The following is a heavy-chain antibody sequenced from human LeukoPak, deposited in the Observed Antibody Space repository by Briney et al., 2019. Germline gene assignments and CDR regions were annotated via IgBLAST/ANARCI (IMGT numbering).Heavy chain of an antibody. V-gene: IGHV3-7*01. Sequence: GGSLRLSCAASGFTFSSYWMSWVRQAPGKGLEWVANIKQDGSEKYYVDSVKGRFTISRDNAKNSLYLQMNSLRAEDTAVYYCARSGSGSYYNSNWNDEDFDYWGQGTLVTVSS. D-gene: IGHD3-10*01. CDR2: IKQDGSEK. CDR1: GFTFSSYW. CDR3: ARSGSGSYYNSNWNDEDFDY. J-gene: IGHJ4*02.